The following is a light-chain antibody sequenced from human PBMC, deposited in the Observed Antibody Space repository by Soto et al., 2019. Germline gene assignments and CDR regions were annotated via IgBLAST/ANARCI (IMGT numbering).Light chain of an antibody. V-gene: IGLV2-8*01. CDR1: SSDVGSYNY. J-gene: IGLJ2*01. CDR3: SSYVGSNKLL. CDR2: EVS. Sequence: QSVLTQPPSASGSPGQSVTISCAGTSSDVGSYNYVSWYRQHPGKAPKLMIYEVSKRPSGVPDRFSGSKSGNTASLTVSGLQAEDEADYYCSSYVGSNKLLFGGGTQLTVL.